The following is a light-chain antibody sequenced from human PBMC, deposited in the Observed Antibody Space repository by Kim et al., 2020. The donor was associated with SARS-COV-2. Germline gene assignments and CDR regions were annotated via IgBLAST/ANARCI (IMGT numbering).Light chain of an antibody. V-gene: IGKV1-39*01. CDR1: QDIHKY. CDR2: TAS. J-gene: IGKJ1*01. CDR3: QQTYSASRT. Sequence: ASVVDRVPNTCRANQDIHKYLNCTQQKPGKAPKLLIYTASSLQSEVPSRFTGSGSETDFTLTISSLQPEDFATYDCQQTYSASRTFGQWTKVDIK.